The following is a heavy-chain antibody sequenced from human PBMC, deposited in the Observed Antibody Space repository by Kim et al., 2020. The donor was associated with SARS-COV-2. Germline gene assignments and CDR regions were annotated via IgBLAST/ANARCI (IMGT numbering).Heavy chain of an antibody. J-gene: IGHJ4*02. CDR3: AREPLGRPFDY. CDR2: I. V-gene: IGHV3-21*01. D-gene: IGHD7-27*01. Sequence: IYYADSVKGRFTISRDNAKNSLYLQMNSLRAEDTAVYYCAREPLGRPFDYWGQGTLVTVSS.